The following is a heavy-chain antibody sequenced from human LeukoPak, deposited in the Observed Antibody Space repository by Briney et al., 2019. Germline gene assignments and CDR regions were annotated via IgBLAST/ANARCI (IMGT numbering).Heavy chain of an antibody. Sequence: GGSLKISCKGSGSRFTRYWIGWVRQMPGKGLEWVWIIYPGDSDTRYSPSFQGQVTISADKSISTAYLQWSSLKASDTAMYYCARGGGYTYGQVYFDYWVQGTLVTVSS. CDR3: ARGGGYTYGQVYFDY. D-gene: IGHD5-18*01. V-gene: IGHV5-51*01. CDR1: GSRFTRYW. CDR2: IYPGDSDT. J-gene: IGHJ4*02.